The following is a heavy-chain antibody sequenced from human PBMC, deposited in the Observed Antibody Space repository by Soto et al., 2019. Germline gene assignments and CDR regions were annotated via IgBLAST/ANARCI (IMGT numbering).Heavy chain of an antibody. J-gene: IGHJ4*02. V-gene: IGHV4-38-2*01. Sequence: SGTLYLTCAVSGYSISIGCYWGWIRQPPGKGLEWIGSIYHSGSTYYNPSLKSRVTISVDTSKNQSSLKLSSVTAADTAVYYCARVAAPGPYYFDYWGQGTLVTVSS. CDR2: IYHSGST. D-gene: IGHD6-13*01. CDR3: ARVAAPGPYYFDY. CDR1: GYSISIGCY.